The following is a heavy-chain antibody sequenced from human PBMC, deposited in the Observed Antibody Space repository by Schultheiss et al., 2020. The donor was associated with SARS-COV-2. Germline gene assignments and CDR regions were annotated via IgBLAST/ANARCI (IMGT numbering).Heavy chain of an antibody. CDR3: ARVGYSSGWYGDWYFDL. V-gene: IGHV3-23*01. J-gene: IGHJ2*01. Sequence: GESLKISCAASGFTFSSYAMSWVRQAPGKGLEWVSAISGSGGSTYYADSVKGRFTISRDNSKNTLYLQMNSLRAEDTAVYYCARVGYSSGWYGDWYFDLWGRGTLVTVSS. CDR1: GFTFSSYA. D-gene: IGHD6-19*01. CDR2: ISGSGGST.